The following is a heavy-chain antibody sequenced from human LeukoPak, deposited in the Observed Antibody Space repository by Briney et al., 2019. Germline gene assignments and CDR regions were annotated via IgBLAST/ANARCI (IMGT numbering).Heavy chain of an antibody. J-gene: IGHJ4*02. CDR3: ARSQGYQLPFDY. Sequence: QPGGSLRLSCAASGFTVSSNYMSWVRQAPGKGLEWVSVIYSGGSTYYADSVKGRFTISRDNPKNTLYLQMNSLRAEDTAVYYCARSQGYQLPFDYWGQGTLVTVSS. V-gene: IGHV3-53*01. CDR2: IYSGGST. D-gene: IGHD2-2*01. CDR1: GFTVSSNY.